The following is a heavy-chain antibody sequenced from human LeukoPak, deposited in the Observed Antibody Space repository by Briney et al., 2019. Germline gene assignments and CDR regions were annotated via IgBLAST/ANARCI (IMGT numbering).Heavy chain of an antibody. CDR1: GFTFSGSA. CDR2: IRTKVNSYAT. J-gene: IGHJ3*02. CDR3: ARVYVESRGAFDI. V-gene: IGHV3-73*01. D-gene: IGHD3-10*02. Sequence: GSLRLSCAASGFTFSGSAVHWVRQASGKGLEWVRRIRTKVNSYATAYAASVKGRFTISRDDSKNTAYLQMNSLKTEDTAVYYCARVYVESRGAFDIWGQGTMVTVSS.